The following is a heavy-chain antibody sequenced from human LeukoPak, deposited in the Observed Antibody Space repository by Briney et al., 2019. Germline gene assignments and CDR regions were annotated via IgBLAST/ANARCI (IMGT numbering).Heavy chain of an antibody. CDR2: IYTSGST. D-gene: IGHD3-10*01. CDR3: ARVRRHYYGSGSKYYFDY. V-gene: IGHV4-4*07. CDR1: GGSISSYY. J-gene: IGHJ4*02. Sequence: SETLSLTCTVSGGSISSYYWSWIRQPAGKGLEWIGRIYTSGSTNYNPSLKSRVTMSVDASKNQFSLKLSSVTAADTAVYYCARVRRHYYGSGSKYYFDYWGQGTLVTVSS.